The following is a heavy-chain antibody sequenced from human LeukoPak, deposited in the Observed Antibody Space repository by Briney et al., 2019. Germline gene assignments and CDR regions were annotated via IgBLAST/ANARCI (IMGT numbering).Heavy chain of an antibody. V-gene: IGHV1-3*01. CDR2: INAGNGNT. Sequence: GASVKVSCKASGYTFTSYAMHWLRQAPGQRLEWMGWINAGNGNTKYSQKFQGRVTITRDTSASTAYMELSSLRSEDTAVYYCARGYSYGYWFDPWGQGTLVTVSS. D-gene: IGHD5-18*01. CDR1: GYTFTSYA. J-gene: IGHJ5*02. CDR3: ARGYSYGYWFDP.